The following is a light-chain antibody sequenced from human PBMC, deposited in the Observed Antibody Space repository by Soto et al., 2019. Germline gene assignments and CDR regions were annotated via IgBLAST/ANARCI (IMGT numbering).Light chain of an antibody. CDR1: QSVSSSY. V-gene: IGKV3-20*01. CDR3: QQYNTWRT. Sequence: EIVLTQSPGTLSLSPGERATPSCRASQSVSSSYLAWYQQKPGQAPRLLIYGASSRATGIPGRFRSRGSGTNFPTTIRREEPDDAAEYYYQQYNTWRTFGQGTKVDIK. J-gene: IGKJ1*01. CDR2: GAS.